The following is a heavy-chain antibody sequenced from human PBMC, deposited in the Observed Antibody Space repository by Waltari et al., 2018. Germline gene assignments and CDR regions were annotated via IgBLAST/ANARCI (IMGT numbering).Heavy chain of an antibody. CDR1: GFNFGRHG. CDR2: IKEDGSQK. V-gene: IGHV3-7*04. J-gene: IGHJ4*02. D-gene: IGHD1-1*01. CDR3: ARDVLERHSCFDY. Sequence: EVQLVESGGGLVQPGGSLRLSCAASGFNFGRHGMVWVRQAPGKGLEWVANIKEDGSQKYFGDSVKGRFTISRDNAKNSLYLQMDSLRAEDTGVYYCARDVLERHSCFDYWGQGTLVSVAS.